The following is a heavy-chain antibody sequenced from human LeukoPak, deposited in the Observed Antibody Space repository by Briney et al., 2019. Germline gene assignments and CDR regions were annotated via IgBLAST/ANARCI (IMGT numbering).Heavy chain of an antibody. CDR1: GYTFTGYY. V-gene: IGHV1-2*02. J-gene: IGHJ5*02. CDR2: INPNSGGT. CDR3: ARVRLWRGWFDH. Sequence: ASVKVSCKASGYTFTGYYMHWVRQAPGQGLEWMGWINPNSGGTNYAQKFQGRVTMTRDTSISTAYMELSKLRSDDTAVYYCARVRLWRGWFDHWGQGTLVTVSS. D-gene: IGHD2-21*01.